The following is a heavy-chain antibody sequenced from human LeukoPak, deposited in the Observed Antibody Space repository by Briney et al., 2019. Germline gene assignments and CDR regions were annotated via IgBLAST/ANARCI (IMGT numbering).Heavy chain of an antibody. CDR3: ARCAVAGWFKGWNWFDP. CDR1: GYSINSAYY. CDR2: IYTSGST. Sequence: PSETLSLTCTASGYSINSAYYWGWIRQPAGKGLEWIGRIYTSGSTNYNPSLKSRVTISVDTSKNQFSLKLSSVTAADTAVYYCARCAVAGWFKGWNWFDPWGQGTLVTVSS. V-gene: IGHV4-4*07. D-gene: IGHD6-19*01. J-gene: IGHJ5*02.